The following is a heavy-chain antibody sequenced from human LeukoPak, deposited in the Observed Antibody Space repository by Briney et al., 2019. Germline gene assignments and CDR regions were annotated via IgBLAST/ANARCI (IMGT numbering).Heavy chain of an antibody. CDR3: ARVDQLPRAAFDY. CDR1: GGSFSGYY. CDR2: INHSGST. Sequence: SETLSLTCAVYGGSFSGYYWSWIRQPPGKGLEWIGEINHSGSTNYNPSLKSRVTISVDTSKNQFSLKLSSVTAADTAVYYCARVDQLPRAAFDYWGQGTLVTVSS. D-gene: IGHD2-2*01. J-gene: IGHJ4*02. V-gene: IGHV4-34*01.